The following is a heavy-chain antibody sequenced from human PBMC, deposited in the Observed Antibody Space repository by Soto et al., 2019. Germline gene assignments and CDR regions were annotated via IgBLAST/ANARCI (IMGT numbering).Heavy chain of an antibody. CDR1: GYTFTSYG. CDR2: ISAYNGNT. CDR3: ARDSARYYYGSGSYYKNYYYYMDV. V-gene: IGHV1-18*01. D-gene: IGHD3-10*01. J-gene: IGHJ6*03. Sequence: ASVKVSCKASGYTFTSYGISWVRQAPGQGLEWMGWISAYNGNTNYAQKLQGRVTMTTDTSTSTAYMELRSLRSDDTAVYYCARDSARYYYGSGSYYKNYYYYMDVWGKGTTVTVSS.